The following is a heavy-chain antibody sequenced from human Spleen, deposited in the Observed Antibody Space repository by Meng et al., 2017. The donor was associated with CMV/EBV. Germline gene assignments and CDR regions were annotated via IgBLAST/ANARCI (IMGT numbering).Heavy chain of an antibody. V-gene: IGHV4-39*07. Sequence: SETLSLTCTVSGGSLSSSSYYWGWIRQSPGEGLEWIGEINHSGSTNYNPSLKSRVTISVDTSKNQFSLKLSSVTAADTAVYYCARLTTKGYYYYYGMDVWGQGTLVTVSS. CDR3: ARLTTKGYYYYYGMDV. J-gene: IGHJ6*02. CDR2: INHSGST. D-gene: IGHD4-17*01. CDR1: GGSLSSSSYY.